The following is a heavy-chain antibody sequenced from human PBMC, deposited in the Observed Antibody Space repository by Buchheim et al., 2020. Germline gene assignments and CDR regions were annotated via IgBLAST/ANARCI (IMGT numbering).Heavy chain of an antibody. D-gene: IGHD1-1*01. V-gene: IGHV1-2*02. CDR2: INPNSGGT. CDR1: GYTFTGYY. Sequence: QVQLVQSGAEVKKPGASVKVSCKASGYTFTGYYMHWVRQAPGQGLEWMGWINPNSGGTNYAQKVQGRVTMTRDTSISTAYMELSRLRSDDTAVYYCARDLLGWNDGVDYWGQGTL. J-gene: IGHJ4*02. CDR3: ARDLLGWNDGVDY.